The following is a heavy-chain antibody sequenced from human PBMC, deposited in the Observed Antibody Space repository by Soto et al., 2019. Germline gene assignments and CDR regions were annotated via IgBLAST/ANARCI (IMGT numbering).Heavy chain of an antibody. CDR1: GFTFSSYL. CDR3: ARDLASTTIPNY. CDR2: IKQDGSEK. D-gene: IGHD4-17*01. Sequence: GGAPRISCSASGFTFSSYLMSWVPQAPGKGLEWVANIKQDGSEKYYVDSVKGRFTISRDNAKNSLYLQMNSLRAEDTAVYYCARDLASTTIPNYWGQGTLVTVSS. V-gene: IGHV3-7*04. J-gene: IGHJ4*02.